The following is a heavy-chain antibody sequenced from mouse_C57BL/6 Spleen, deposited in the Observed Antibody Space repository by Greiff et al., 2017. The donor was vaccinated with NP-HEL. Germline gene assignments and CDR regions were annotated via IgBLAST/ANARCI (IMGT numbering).Heavy chain of an antibody. J-gene: IGHJ1*03. Sequence: EVQLQQSGTVLARPGASVKMSCKTSGYTFTSYWMHWVKQRPGQGLEWIGAIYPGNSDTSYNQKFKGKAKLTAVTSASTAYMELSSLTNEDSAVYYCTRSSYYGSSYWYFDVWGTGTTVTVSS. CDR1: GYTFTSYW. V-gene: IGHV1-5*01. CDR2: IYPGNSDT. CDR3: TRSSYYGSSYWYFDV. D-gene: IGHD1-1*01.